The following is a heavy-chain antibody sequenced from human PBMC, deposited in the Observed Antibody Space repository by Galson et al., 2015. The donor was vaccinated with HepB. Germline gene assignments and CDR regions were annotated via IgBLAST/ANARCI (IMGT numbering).Heavy chain of an antibody. Sequence: SLRLSCAASGFAVSNYGMTWVRQAPGKGLEWVSSMSTSHGATYYADSVKGRFTISRDESKNTLYLQMDTLRAQDTAMYFCANGGIGGSAGLDYWCQGTLVTVSS. D-gene: IGHD1-26*01. V-gene: IGHV3-23*01. CDR3: ANGGIGGSAGLDY. CDR2: MSTSHGAT. J-gene: IGHJ4*02. CDR1: GFAVSNYG.